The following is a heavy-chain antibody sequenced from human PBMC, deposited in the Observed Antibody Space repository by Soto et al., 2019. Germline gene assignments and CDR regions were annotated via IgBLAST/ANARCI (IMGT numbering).Heavy chain of an antibody. CDR1: GFTVTTNY. CDR2: VYSGGST. Sequence: EVQLVESGGGLVQPGGSLRLSCAASGFTVTTNYMSWVRQPPGKGLEWVSVVYSGGSTYYADSVKGRFTVSRDNAKNTLYLQRNSVRAEDTAVYYCARDFSGKNDAFDIWGQGTVVTVSS. J-gene: IGHJ3*02. V-gene: IGHV3-66*01. D-gene: IGHD3-10*01. CDR3: ARDFSGKNDAFDI.